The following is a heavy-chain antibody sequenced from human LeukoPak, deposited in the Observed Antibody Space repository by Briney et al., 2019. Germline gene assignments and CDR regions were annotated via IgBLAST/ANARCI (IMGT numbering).Heavy chain of an antibody. J-gene: IGHJ4*02. CDR1: GFTFSNAW. CDR2: ISGSGGST. D-gene: IGHD5-18*01. V-gene: IGHV3-23*01. CDR3: AKDLSSYGDY. Sequence: GGSLRLSCAASGFTFSNAWMSWVRQAPGKGLEWVSAISGSGGSTYYADSVKGRFTISRDNSKNTLYLQMNSLRAEDTAVYYCAKDLSSYGDYWGQGTLVTVSS.